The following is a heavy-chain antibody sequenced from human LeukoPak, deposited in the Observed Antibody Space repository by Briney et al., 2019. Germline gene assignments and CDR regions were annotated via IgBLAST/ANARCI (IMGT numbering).Heavy chain of an antibody. CDR2: INHSGNT. Sequence: SETLSLTCTVSGGSISSSRYSWSWIRQPPGKGLEWIGEINHSGNTNYNPSLKSRVTISVDTSKNQFSLKLSSVTAADTAVYYCARGSDRGYTYWGQGTLVTVSS. V-gene: IGHV4-39*07. J-gene: IGHJ4*02. D-gene: IGHD1-1*01. CDR3: ARGSDRGYTY. CDR1: GGSISSSRYS.